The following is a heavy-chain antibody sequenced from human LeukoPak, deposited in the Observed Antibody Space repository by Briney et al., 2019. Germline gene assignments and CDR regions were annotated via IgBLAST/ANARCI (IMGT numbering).Heavy chain of an antibody. D-gene: IGHD6-19*01. J-gene: IGHJ4*02. Sequence: PGRSLRLSCAASGLTFDDYAMHWVRQAPGKGLEWVSGISWNSGSIGYADSVKGRFTISRDNARNSLYLQMNSLRAEDTALYYCAKDAIAVAGTPLYFDYWGQGTLVTVSS. CDR2: ISWNSGSI. CDR3: AKDAIAVAGTPLYFDY. V-gene: IGHV3-9*01. CDR1: GLTFDDYA.